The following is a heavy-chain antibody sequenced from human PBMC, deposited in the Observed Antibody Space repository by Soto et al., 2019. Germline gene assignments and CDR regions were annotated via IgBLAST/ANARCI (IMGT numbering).Heavy chain of an antibody. CDR2: IDYSGST. J-gene: IGHJ4*02. CDR1: GGSISSYY. CDR3: ARESGYSSGWYDSYFDY. Sequence: SETLSLTCTVSGGSISSYYWSWIRQPPGKGLEWIGYIDYSGSTNYNPSLKSRVTISVETSKNQFSLKLSSVTAADTAEYYCARESGYSSGWYDSYFDYWGQGTLFTVSS. D-gene: IGHD6-19*01. V-gene: IGHV4-59*01.